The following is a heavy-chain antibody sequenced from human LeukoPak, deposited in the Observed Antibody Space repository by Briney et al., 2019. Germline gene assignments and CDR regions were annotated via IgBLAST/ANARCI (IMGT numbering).Heavy chain of an antibody. CDR3: TAGTGRSDFDY. Sequence: GGSLRLSCAASGFTFNNAWMSWVRQAPGKGLEWVGRIKRKGDDGTIDYAAPVKGGFTISRDDSKNTLYLHMNSLKSEDTAVYYCTAGTGRSDFDYWGQATLVTVSS. J-gene: IGHJ4*02. CDR1: GFTFNNAW. D-gene: IGHD3/OR15-3a*01. V-gene: IGHV3-15*01. CDR2: IKRKGDDGTI.